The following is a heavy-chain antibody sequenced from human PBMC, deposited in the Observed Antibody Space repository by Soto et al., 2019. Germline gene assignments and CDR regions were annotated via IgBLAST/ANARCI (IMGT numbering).Heavy chain of an antibody. CDR2: ISGSGGST. D-gene: IGHD5-12*01. CDR3: AKNIYGYGYCLEGPTRGV. V-gene: IGHV3-23*01. CDR1: GFTFSSYA. J-gene: IGHJ4*02. Sequence: AALRLSCAASGFTFSSYAMSWVRQAPGKGLEWVSAISGSGGSTYYADSVKGRFTISRDNSKNTLYLQMNSLRAEDTAVYYCAKNIYGYGYCLEGPTRGVWGQGTLVTVSS.